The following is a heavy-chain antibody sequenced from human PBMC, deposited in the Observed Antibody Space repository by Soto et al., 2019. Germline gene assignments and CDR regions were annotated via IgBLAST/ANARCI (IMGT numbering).Heavy chain of an antibody. Sequence: QLQLQESGSGLVKPSQTLSLTCAVSGASIRSGGNSWSWLRQPPGKGLEWIGYINHSGSTYYNPSLKSRVTMSVDRSKNQFSLKLSSVTAADTAVYYCARALGSYYYYGLDVWGQGTTVTVSS. J-gene: IGHJ6*02. D-gene: IGHD3-10*01. CDR1: GASIRSGGNS. CDR3: ARALGSYYYYGLDV. V-gene: IGHV4-30-2*01. CDR2: INHSGST.